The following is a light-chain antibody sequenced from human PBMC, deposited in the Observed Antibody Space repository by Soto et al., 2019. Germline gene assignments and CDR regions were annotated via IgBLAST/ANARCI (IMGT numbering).Light chain of an antibody. CDR3: QQYNDWPRT. J-gene: IGKJ4*01. Sequence: EGVMTQSPATLSVSPGERATLSCRASQSVRSHLAWYQQKPGQAPSLLIFGASTRATGVPARFSGSESGTEFTLTISSLQSEDVALYFCQQYNDWPRTFGGGTKVDIK. CDR2: GAS. CDR1: QSVRSH. V-gene: IGKV3-15*01.